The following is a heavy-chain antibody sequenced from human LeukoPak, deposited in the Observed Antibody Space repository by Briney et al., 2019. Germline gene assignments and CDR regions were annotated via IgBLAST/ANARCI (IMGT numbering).Heavy chain of an antibody. CDR1: GFTFTGYE. D-gene: IGHD3-10*01. CDR2: ISSTGSTM. V-gene: IGHV3-48*03. Sequence: GGSLRLSCAASGFTFTGYEMDWVRQAPGKGLEWVSSISSTGSTMYYADSVKGRFTISRDNAKNSLYLQMNSLRAEDTSVYYCARAAYMVRGVIITPPFDYWGQGALVTVSS. J-gene: IGHJ4*02. CDR3: ARAAYMVRGVIITPPFDY.